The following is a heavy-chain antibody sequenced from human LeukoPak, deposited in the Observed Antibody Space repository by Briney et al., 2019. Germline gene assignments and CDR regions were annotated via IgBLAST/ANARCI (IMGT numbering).Heavy chain of an antibody. CDR2: INPSGGST. D-gene: IGHD5-12*01. J-gene: IGHJ4*02. CDR1: GYTFTSYY. CDR3: AREYSGYVTDY. Sequence: GAXVKVSCKASGYTFTSYYMHWVRQAPGQGLEWMGIINPSGGSTSYAQKFQGRVTMTRDTSTSTVYMELSRLRSEDTAVYYCAREYSGYVTDYWGQGTLVTVSS. V-gene: IGHV1-46*01.